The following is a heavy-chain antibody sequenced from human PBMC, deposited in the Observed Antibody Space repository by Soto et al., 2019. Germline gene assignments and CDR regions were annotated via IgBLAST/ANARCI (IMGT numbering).Heavy chain of an antibody. V-gene: IGHV3-9*01. CDR3: AHEDSGSYEGMGAFDI. J-gene: IGHJ3*02. Sequence: GGSLRLSCAASGFTFDDYAMHWVRQAPGKGLEWVSGISWNSGSIGYADSVKGRFTISRDNAKNSLYLQMNSLRAEDTALYYCAHEDSGSYEGMGAFDIWGQGTMVTVSS. D-gene: IGHD1-26*01. CDR2: ISWNSGSI. CDR1: GFTFDDYA.